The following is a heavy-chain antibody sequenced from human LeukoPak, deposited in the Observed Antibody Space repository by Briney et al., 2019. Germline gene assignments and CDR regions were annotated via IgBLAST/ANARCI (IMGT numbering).Heavy chain of an antibody. V-gene: IGHV5-51*01. J-gene: IGHJ5*02. Sequence: GESLKISCKGSGYSFTSYWIGWVRQMPGKGLEWMGIIYPGDSDTRYSPSFQGQVTISADKSISTAYLQWSSLRSEDTAVYYCAREGCSGGSCYSGGYNWFDPWGQGTLVTVSS. CDR1: GYSFTSYW. CDR2: IYPGDSDT. CDR3: AREGCSGGSCYSGGYNWFDP. D-gene: IGHD2-15*01.